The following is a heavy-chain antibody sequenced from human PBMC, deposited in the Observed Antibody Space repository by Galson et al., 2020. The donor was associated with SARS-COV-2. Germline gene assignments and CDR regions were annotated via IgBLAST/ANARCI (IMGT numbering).Heavy chain of an antibody. V-gene: IGHV3-7*03. CDR1: GFTFSGFW. CDR2: INQDGTEK. J-gene: IGHJ3*01. Sequence: GGSLSLSCTASGFTFSGFWMSWFRQAPGKGLEWVANINQDGTEKHYVASVKGRFTISRDNAKNSLFLQMNSLRAGDTAVYYCARERFFDWPYAFDFWCQGRMVTVSS. CDR3: ARERFFDWPYAFDF. D-gene: IGHD3-9*01.